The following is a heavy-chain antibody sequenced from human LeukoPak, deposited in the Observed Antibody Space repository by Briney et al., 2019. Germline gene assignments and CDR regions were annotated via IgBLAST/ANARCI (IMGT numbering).Heavy chain of an antibody. V-gene: IGHV3-30*04. D-gene: IGHD3-22*01. CDR1: GFTFSNYA. CDR3: ARGQFRLSDFDSSAFDY. J-gene: IGHJ4*02. Sequence: GGSLRLSCVASGFTFSNYAMHWVRQAPGKGLEWVAVISYGGSNKYYADSVNGRFIISGDNSKNTLYLQMISLSAEDTAVYYCARGQFRLSDFDSSAFDYWGQGTLVTVSS. CDR2: ISYGGSNK.